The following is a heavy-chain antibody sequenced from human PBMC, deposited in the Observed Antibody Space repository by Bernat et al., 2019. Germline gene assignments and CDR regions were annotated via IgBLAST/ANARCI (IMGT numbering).Heavy chain of an antibody. V-gene: IGHV3-30-3*01. CDR3: ARDPLGYCSSTSCEGAFDI. J-gene: IGHJ3*02. CDR1: GFTFSSYA. D-gene: IGHD2-2*01. Sequence: QVQLVESGGGVVQPGRSLRLSCAASGFTFSSYAMHWVRQAPGKGLEWVAVISYDGSNKYYADSVKGRFTISRDNAKNSLYLQMNSLRDEDTAVYYCARDPLGYCSSTSCEGAFDIWGQGTMVTVSS. CDR2: ISYDGSNK.